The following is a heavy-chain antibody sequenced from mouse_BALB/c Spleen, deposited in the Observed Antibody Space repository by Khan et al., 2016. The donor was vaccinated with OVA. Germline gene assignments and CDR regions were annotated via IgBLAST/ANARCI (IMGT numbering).Heavy chain of an antibody. D-gene: IGHD2-3*01. J-gene: IGHJ4*01. CDR1: GFSLTTYG. CDR2: IWAGGSI. Sequence: VQLQESGPGLVAPSQSLSITCTVSGFSLTTYGVNWVRQPPGKGLEWLGVIWAGGSINYNSALMSRLTISKDNSKSQVFLKMNSLQTDDTAMYXCVRVDDGYVYAIAYWGQGTSVTVSS. CDR3: VRVDDGYVYAIAY. V-gene: IGHV2-9*02.